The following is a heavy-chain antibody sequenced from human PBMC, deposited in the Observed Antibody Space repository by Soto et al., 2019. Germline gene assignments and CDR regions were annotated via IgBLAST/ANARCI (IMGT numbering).Heavy chain of an antibody. CDR1: GGSISSYY. D-gene: IGHD3-9*01. J-gene: IGHJ4*02. CDR3: IERSDWSRAFDY. V-gene: IGHV4-59*01. Sequence: SETLSLTCTVSGGSISSYYWSWVRQPPGKGLEWIGYMYYSGSTNYNPSLKSRVTMSVDTSKKRFSLKLTSVTAAGTAIYYCIERSDWSRAFDYWGQGALVTVSS. CDR2: MYYSGST.